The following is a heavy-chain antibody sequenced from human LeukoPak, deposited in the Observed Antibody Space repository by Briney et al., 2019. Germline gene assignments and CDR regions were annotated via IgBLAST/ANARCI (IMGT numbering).Heavy chain of an antibody. J-gene: IGHJ4*02. Sequence: WETLSLTCTVSGCSINSYYWSWIRQPPGKGLEWMGCIYYSGSTRYNPYLKSRLTISVDTSKNKFSLKLSPVTAADTAVYYCARGMVVGAIHFDYWGQGALVTVSS. CDR2: IYYSGST. CDR3: ARGMVVGAIHFDY. V-gene: IGHV4-59*01. D-gene: IGHD2-15*01. CDR1: GCSINSYY.